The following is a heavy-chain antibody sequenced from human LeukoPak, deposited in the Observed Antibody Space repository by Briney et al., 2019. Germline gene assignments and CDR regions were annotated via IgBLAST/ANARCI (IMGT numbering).Heavy chain of an antibody. V-gene: IGHV3-30-3*01. D-gene: IGHD3-10*01. CDR3: ARDHGSGSYFFDY. CDR1: GFTFSSHE. Sequence: RRSLRLSFAASGFTFSSHEMRWVRQAPGKGPEWVAVISYDGSTKFYAHSLKGRCTISSDNSQLHLQTTMLRAEDTAVYFCARDHGSGSYFFDYWGQGTQVTVSA. CDR2: ISYDGSTK. J-gene: IGHJ4*02.